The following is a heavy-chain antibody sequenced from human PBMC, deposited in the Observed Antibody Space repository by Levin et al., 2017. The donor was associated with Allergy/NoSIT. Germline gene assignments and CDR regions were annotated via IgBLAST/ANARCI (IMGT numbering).Heavy chain of an antibody. J-gene: IGHJ5*02. D-gene: IGHD6-13*01. Sequence: GESLKISCKASGYTFTGYYMHWVRQAPGQGLEWMGWINPNSGGTNYAQKFQGRVTMTRDTSISTAYMELSRLRSDDTAVYYCARGVTYSSSWQNWFDPWGQGTLVTVSS. CDR1: GYTFTGYY. CDR2: INPNSGGT. CDR3: ARGVTYSSSWQNWFDP. V-gene: IGHV1-2*02.